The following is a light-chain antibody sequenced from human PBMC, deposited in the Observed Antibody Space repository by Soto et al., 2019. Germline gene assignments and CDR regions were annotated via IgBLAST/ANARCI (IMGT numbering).Light chain of an antibody. CDR1: QSVSSSY. V-gene: IGKV3-20*01. Sequence: EIVLTQSPGTLPLSPGERATLSCRASQSVSSSYLAWYQQKPGQAPRLLIYGTSTRATGIPDTFSGSGSGTDFTFTISRLEPEDFAVYYCPQYGSAPWTFGQGTKVVIK. CDR2: GTS. J-gene: IGKJ1*01. CDR3: PQYGSAPWT.